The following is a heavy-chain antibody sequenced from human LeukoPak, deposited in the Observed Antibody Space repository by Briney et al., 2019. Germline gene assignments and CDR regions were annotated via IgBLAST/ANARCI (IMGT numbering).Heavy chain of an antibody. V-gene: IGHV3-48*03. J-gene: IGHJ5*02. CDR2: ISISTNTI. D-gene: IGHD1-14*01. CDR1: GFTFSSYE. Sequence: PGGSLRLSCAASGFTFSSYEMNWVRQAPGKALEWISYISISTNTIYYGDSVKGRFTIPRDNAKNSLYLQMNSLRVEDTAVYYCARRTGGWFDPWGQGTLVTVSS. CDR3: ARRTGGWFDP.